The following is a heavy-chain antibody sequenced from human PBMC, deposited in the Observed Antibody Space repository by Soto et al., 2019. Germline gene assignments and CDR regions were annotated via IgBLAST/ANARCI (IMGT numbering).Heavy chain of an antibody. J-gene: IGHJ5*02. CDR3: ARDKLLESYYDFWSGPKLGFDL. V-gene: IGHV7-4-1*01. Sequence: ASVKVSWKASGYTFTSYAMNWVRQAPGQGLEWMGWINTNTGNPTYAQGFTGRFVFSLDTSVSTAYLQICSLKAEDTAVYYCARDKLLESYYDFWSGPKLGFDLWGQGTLVTVS. CDR2: INTNTGNP. D-gene: IGHD3-3*01. CDR1: GYTFTSYA.